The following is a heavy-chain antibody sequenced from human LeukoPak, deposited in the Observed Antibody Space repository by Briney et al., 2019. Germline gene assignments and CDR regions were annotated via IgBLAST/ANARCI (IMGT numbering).Heavy chain of an antibody. CDR1: GYTFTSYG. CDR2: ISAYNGNT. D-gene: IGHD3-9*01. V-gene: IGHV1-18*01. Sequence: ASVKVSCKASGYTFTSYGISWVRQAPGQGLEWMGWISAYNGNTNYAQKLQGRVTMTTDTSTSTAYMELRSLRSDDTAVYYCARRARDILTGYSFDYWGQGTLVTVSS. CDR3: ARRARDILTGYSFDY. J-gene: IGHJ4*02.